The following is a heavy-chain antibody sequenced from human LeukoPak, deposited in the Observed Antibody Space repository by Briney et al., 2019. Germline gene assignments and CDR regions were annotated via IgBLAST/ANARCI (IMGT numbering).Heavy chain of an antibody. CDR2: IKSKTDGGAT. V-gene: IGHV3-15*01. D-gene: IGHD3-22*01. CDR3: TTEAYYYDSGAIKYFDY. Sequence: GGSLRLSCAVSGFTFSIYSMNWVRQAPGKGLEWVGRIKSKTDGGATHYAAPVKGRFTISRDDSKNTLYLQMNSLKTEDTAVYYCTTEAYYYDSGAIKYFDYWGQGTLVTVSS. J-gene: IGHJ4*02. CDR1: GFTFSIYS.